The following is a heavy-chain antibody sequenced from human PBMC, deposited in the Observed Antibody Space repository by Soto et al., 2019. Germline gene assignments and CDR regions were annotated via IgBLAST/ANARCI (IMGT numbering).Heavy chain of an antibody. Sequence: GGSLRLSCSASGFTFSSYAVHWVRQAPGKGLEYVSAISSNGGSTYYADSVKGRFTISRDNSKNTLYLQMSSLRAEDTAVYYCVKPYSSSWFPVGHYFDYWGQGTLVTVSS. CDR3: VKPYSSSWFPVGHYFDY. V-gene: IGHV3-64D*08. J-gene: IGHJ4*02. CDR1: GFTFSSYA. D-gene: IGHD6-13*01. CDR2: ISSNGGST.